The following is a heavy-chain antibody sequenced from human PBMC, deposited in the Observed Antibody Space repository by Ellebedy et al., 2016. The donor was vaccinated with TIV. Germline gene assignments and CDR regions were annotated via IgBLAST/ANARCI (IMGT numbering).Heavy chain of an antibody. V-gene: IGHV1-2*02. J-gene: IGHJ4*02. D-gene: IGHD2-15*01. CDR3: AREARIVVVTTALYYFDY. CDR1: GYTFTEYY. Sequence: AASVKVSCKASGYTFTEYYIHWVRQAPGQGLEWLGWINPKSGITNYAKNFQGRVTMTRDTSVNTIYMELRSLRSDDTAMYYCAREARIVVVTTALYYFDYWGQGALVPVSS. CDR2: INPKSGIT.